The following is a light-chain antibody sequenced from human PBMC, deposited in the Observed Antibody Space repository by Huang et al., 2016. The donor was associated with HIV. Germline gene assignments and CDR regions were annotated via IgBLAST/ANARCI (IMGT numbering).Light chain of an antibody. Sequence: EIVLTQSPATLSVSPGERATLSCRASQSVSINLAWYQQGLGQAPRLLLYGPSTRARGVPARFSGSGSGTDFTLTINSLQSEDFGVYYCQQHDNWPWTFGQGTKVENK. CDR1: QSVSIN. CDR2: GPS. V-gene: IGKV3-15*01. J-gene: IGKJ1*01. CDR3: QQHDNWPWT.